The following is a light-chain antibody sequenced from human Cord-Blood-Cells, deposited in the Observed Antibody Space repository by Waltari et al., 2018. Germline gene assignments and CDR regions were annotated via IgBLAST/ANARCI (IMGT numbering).Light chain of an antibody. V-gene: IGLV3-25*03. CDR1: ALPNQY. CDR3: QSADSSGTVV. Sequence: SYELTQPPSVSVSPGQTARITFSADALPNQYAYWYQQKPGPAPVLVIYKDSERPSGIPERFSGSSSGTTVTLTISGVQAEDEADYYCQSADSSGTVVFGGGTKLTVL. CDR2: KDS. J-gene: IGLJ2*01.